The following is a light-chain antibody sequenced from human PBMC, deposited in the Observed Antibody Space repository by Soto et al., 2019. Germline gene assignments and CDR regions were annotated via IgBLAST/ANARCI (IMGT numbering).Light chain of an antibody. CDR3: QQYSDSGQVT. Sequence: NVLTQSPATLPVSPGETVTLSCRASQRVSANYLAWYQVKPGQTPRLLIYDSSTRATGTPDRFSGSGSGTDFALTIRILEPGDFGLYYCQQYSDSGQVTFGGGPKLEIK. CDR2: DSS. V-gene: IGKV3D-20*02. CDR1: QRVSANY. J-gene: IGKJ4*01.